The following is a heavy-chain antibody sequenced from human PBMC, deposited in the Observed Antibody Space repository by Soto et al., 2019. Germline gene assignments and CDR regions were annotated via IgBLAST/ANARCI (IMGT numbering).Heavy chain of an antibody. CDR1: GFTFSSYS. D-gene: IGHD6-13*01. V-gene: IGHV3-21*01. CDR3: ARDRIAAALNWFDP. CDR2: ISSSSSYI. Sequence: GGSLRLSCAASGFTFSSYSMNWARQAPGKGLEWVSSISSSSSYIYYADSVKGRFTISRDNAKNSLYLQMNSLRAEDTAVYYCARDRIAAALNWFDPWGQGTPVTVSS. J-gene: IGHJ5*02.